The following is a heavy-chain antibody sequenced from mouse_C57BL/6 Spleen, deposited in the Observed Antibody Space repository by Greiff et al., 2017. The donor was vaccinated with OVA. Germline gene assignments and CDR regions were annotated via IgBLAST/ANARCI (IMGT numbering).Heavy chain of an antibody. CDR2: ISSGSSTI. CDR3: AREDYDGYYVGY. J-gene: IGHJ2*01. D-gene: IGHD2-3*01. CDR1: GFTFSDYG. V-gene: IGHV5-17*01. Sequence: EVQLVESGGGLVKPGGSLKLSCAASGFTFSDYGMHWVRQAPEKGLEWVAYISSGSSTIYYADPVKGRFTISRDNAKNTLFLQMTSLRSEDTAMYYCAREDYDGYYVGYWGQGTTLTVSS.